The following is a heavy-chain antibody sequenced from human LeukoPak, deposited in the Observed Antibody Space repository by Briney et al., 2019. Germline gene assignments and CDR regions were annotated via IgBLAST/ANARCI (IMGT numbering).Heavy chain of an antibody. V-gene: IGHV3-9*03. CDR3: ARVRGRLPQDRVVRGYYGMDV. CDR2: ISWNSGSI. CDR1: GFTFDGYA. J-gene: IGHJ6*02. D-gene: IGHD3-16*01. Sequence: GGSLRLSCAASGFTFDGYAMHWVRQAPGKGLEWVSGISWNSGSIGYADSVKGRFTISRDNSKNTLYLQMGSLRAEDMAVYYCARVRGRLPQDRVVRGYYGMDVWGQGTTVTVSS.